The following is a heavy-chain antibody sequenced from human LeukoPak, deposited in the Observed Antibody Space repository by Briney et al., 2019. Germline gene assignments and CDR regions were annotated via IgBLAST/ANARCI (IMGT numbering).Heavy chain of an antibody. CDR1: GFSLSTFW. J-gene: IGHJ4*02. CDR2: ISPSGGGT. CDR3: AQDIAWGAFEH. Sequence: GGSLRLSCAASGFSLSTFWMHWVRHAPGKGLEWVSGISPSGGGTYYADSVKGRFTISRDDSKNTLSLQMDSLRVEDTALYYCAQDIAWGAFEHWGQGTLVTVSS. D-gene: IGHD7-27*01. V-gene: IGHV3-23*01.